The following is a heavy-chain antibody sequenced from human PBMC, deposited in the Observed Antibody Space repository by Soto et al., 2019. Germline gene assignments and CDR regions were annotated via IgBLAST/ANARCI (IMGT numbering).Heavy chain of an antibody. CDR3: ARDGAGAYGLGWFDP. CDR1: GDSISRGGYY. CDR2: IYHSGST. V-gene: IGHV4-31*03. Sequence: QVQLQESGPGLVKPSQTLSLTCNVSGDSISRGGYYWNWLRQHPRKGLEWIGYIYHSGSTIYNPSLKSRVTISVDTSKNRLSLELSNVTAADTAVYYCARDGAGAYGLGWFDPWGQGILVTVSS. D-gene: IGHD2-21*01. J-gene: IGHJ5*02.